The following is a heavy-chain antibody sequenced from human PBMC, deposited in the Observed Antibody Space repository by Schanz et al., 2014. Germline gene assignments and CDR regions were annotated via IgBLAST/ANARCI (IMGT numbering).Heavy chain of an antibody. V-gene: IGHV3-33*01. CDR3: ARGPIPIQGVPMDF. D-gene: IGHD3-10*01. Sequence: VKLVESGGGVVQPGRSLRLSCAASGFTFSNHGMHWVRQSPGKGLEWVANIGYDGSEKYYVDSVKGRFTISRDNSKDTLYLQMSGLTPEDTAVYYCARGPIPIQGVPMDFWGQGTLXTVSS. CDR1: GFTFSNHG. CDR2: IGYDGSEK. J-gene: IGHJ4*02.